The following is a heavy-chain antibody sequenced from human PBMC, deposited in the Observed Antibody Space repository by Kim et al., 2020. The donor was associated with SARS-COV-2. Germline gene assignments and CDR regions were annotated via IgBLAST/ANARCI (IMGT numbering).Heavy chain of an antibody. J-gene: IGHJ5*02. CDR3: ARAYYDKKGGVGFDP. CDR2: INSDGSST. CDR1: GFTFSSYW. D-gene: IGHD3-9*01. V-gene: IGHV3-74*01. Sequence: GGSLRLSCAASGFTFSSYWMHWVRQAPGKGLVWVSRINSDGSSTSYADSVKGRFTISRDNAKNTLYLQMNSLRAEDTAVYYCARAYYDKKGGVGFDPWGQGTLVTVSS.